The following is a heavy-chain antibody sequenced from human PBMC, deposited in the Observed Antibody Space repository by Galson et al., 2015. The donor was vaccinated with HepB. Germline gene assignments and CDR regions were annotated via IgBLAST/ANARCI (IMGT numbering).Heavy chain of an antibody. CDR3: ARSHLPYCSSTSCYLVY. Sequence: SVKVSCKASGGTFSSYAISWVRQAPGQGLEWMGGIIPIFGTASYAQKFQGRVTITADESTSTAYMELSSLRSEDTAVYYCARSHLPYCSSTSCYLVYWGQGTLVTVSS. D-gene: IGHD2-2*01. CDR2: IIPIFGTA. V-gene: IGHV1-69*13. J-gene: IGHJ4*02. CDR1: GGTFSSYA.